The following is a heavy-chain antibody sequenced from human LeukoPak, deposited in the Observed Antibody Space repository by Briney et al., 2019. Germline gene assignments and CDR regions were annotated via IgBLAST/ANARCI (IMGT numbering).Heavy chain of an antibody. D-gene: IGHD4-17*01. CDR3: ARGRLVYGDPSGAFDI. Sequence: ASVKVSCKASGYTFTSYYMHWVRQAPGQGLEWMGWISAYNGNTNYAQKLQGRVTMTTDTSTSTAYMELRSLRSDDTAVYYCARGRLVYGDPSGAFDIWGQGTMVTVSS. V-gene: IGHV1-18*04. CDR1: GYTFTSYY. J-gene: IGHJ3*02. CDR2: ISAYNGNT.